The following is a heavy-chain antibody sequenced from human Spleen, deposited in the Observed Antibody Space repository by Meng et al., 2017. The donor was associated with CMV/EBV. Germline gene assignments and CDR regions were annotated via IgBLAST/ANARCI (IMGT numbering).Heavy chain of an antibody. D-gene: IGHD2-2*02. Sequence: ASVKVSCKASGYTFTAHYFHWVRQAPGQGLEWMGWISAYNGNTNYAQKLQGRVTMTTDTSTSTAYMELRSLRSDDTAVYYCASTYCSSTSCYTTTPYGMDVWGQGTTVTVSS. J-gene: IGHJ6*02. CDR3: ASTYCSSTSCYTTTPYGMDV. V-gene: IGHV1-18*04. CDR1: GYTFTAHY. CDR2: ISAYNGNT.